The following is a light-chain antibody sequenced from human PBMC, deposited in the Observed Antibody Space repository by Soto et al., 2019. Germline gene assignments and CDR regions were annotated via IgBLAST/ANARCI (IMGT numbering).Light chain of an antibody. Sequence: QAVVTQSPSASASLGASVKLTCTLSSGHSSYAIAWHQQQPEKGPRYLMKLNSDGSHGKGDGIPDRFSGSSSGAERYLTISSLQSEDEADYYCQTWGTGIRVFGGGTKLTVL. V-gene: IGLV4-69*01. CDR2: LNSDGSH. CDR3: QTWGTGIRV. J-gene: IGLJ3*02. CDR1: SGHSSYA.